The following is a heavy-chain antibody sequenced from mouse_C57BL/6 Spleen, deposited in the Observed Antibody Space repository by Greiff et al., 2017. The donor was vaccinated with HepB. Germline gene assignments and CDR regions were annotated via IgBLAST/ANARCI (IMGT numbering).Heavy chain of an antibody. CDR2: IDPSDSYT. D-gene: IGHD2-5*01. V-gene: IGHV1-59*01. Sequence: QVQLQQSGAELVRPGTSVKLSCKASGYTFTSYWMHWVKQRPGQGLEWIGVIDPSDSYTNYNQKFKGKATLTVDTSSSTAYMQLSSLTSEDSAVYYCARSGDYSTVGYAMDYWGQGTSVTVSS. CDR3: ARSGDYSTVGYAMDY. CDR1: GYTFTSYW. J-gene: IGHJ4*01.